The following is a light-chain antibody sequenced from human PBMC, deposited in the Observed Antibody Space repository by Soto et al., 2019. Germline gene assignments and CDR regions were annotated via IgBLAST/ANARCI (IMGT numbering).Light chain of an antibody. J-gene: IGKJ2*01. CDR3: QQRSKWPPYT. Sequence: EIVLTQSPATLSLSPGERATLSCRASQSVSSYLAWYQQKHGQSPRLLIYDASNRATGIPARFSGSGSGTDFTLTISSLEPEDFAVYYCQQRSKWPPYTFGQGTKVEIK. V-gene: IGKV3-11*01. CDR2: DAS. CDR1: QSVSSY.